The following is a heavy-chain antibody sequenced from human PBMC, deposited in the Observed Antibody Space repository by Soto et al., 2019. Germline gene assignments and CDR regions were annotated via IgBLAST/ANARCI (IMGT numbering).Heavy chain of an antibody. CDR2: INAGNGNT. D-gene: IGHD6-19*01. J-gene: IGHJ4*02. Sequence: ASAKVSCKASGGTFSNYAIYWVRQAPGQRLEWMGWINAGNGNTKYSQKFQGRVTITRDTSASTAYMELSSLRSEDSAVYYCARAVAVPADFDYWGQGTLVTVTS. V-gene: IGHV1-3*01. CDR3: ARAVAVPADFDY. CDR1: GGTFSNYA.